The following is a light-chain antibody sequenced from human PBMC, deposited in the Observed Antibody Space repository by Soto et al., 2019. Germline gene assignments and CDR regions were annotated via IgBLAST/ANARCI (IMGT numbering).Light chain of an antibody. V-gene: IGLV1-40*01. J-gene: IGLJ1*01. Sequence: QSALTQPPSVSGAPGQRVTISCTGSSSNIGAGYDVHWYQQLPGTAPKLLIYGNSNRPSGVPDRFSGSKSGTSASLAITGLQAEDEADYYCQSYDSSLSGCVFVTGTKVTVL. CDR3: QSYDSSLSGCV. CDR1: SSNIGAGYD. CDR2: GNS.